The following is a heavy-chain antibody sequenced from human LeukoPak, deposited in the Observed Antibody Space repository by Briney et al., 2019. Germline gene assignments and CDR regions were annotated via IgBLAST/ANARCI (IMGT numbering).Heavy chain of an antibody. Sequence: PGGSLRLSCVASGFTFSSYAMHWVRQAPGKGLEWVAVISYDGSNKYYADSVKGRFTISRDNSKNTLYLQMNSLRAEDTAVYYCARDRSVIAAAGTFGYWGQGTLDTVSS. V-gene: IGHV3-30*04. J-gene: IGHJ4*02. D-gene: IGHD6-13*01. CDR1: GFTFSSYA. CDR3: ARDRSVIAAAGTFGY. CDR2: ISYDGSNK.